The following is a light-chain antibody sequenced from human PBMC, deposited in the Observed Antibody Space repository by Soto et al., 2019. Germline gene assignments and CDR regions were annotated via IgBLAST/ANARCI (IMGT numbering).Light chain of an antibody. J-gene: IGKJ2*01. CDR1: RSVSSN. Sequence: EIVMTQSPATLAVSPGERAALSCRASRSVSSNFAWYQQKPGQAPRLLIYGASSRATGTPASFSGSGSGTEFTLTISSLQSEDFAVYYCQQYNNWPYTFGLGTKLEMK. CDR2: GAS. V-gene: IGKV3-15*01. CDR3: QQYNNWPYT.